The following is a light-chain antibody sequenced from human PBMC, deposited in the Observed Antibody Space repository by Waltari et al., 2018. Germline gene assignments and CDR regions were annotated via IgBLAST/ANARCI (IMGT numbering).Light chain of an antibody. V-gene: IGLV3-21*02. CDR3: QVWEDSSDHPGV. J-gene: IGLJ3*02. Sequence: YGLTQPPSVSVAPGETASISCGGNDIGRQTVPWYQQKPGQAPVLVVDDETDRPSGIPERFSGSNSGNTATLTITRVEAGDEADYYCQVWEDSSDHPGVFGGGTKLTVL. CDR1: DIGRQT. CDR2: DET.